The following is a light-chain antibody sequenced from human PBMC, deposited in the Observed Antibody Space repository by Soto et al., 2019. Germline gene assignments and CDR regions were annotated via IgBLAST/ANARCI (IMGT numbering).Light chain of an antibody. CDR2: RNN. Sequence: QSLLTQPPSASGTPGQRVTISCSGSSSNIGSTYVYWYPQLPGTAPKLLIYRNNQRPSGVPDRFSGSKSGTSASLAISGLRSEDEANYYCAAWDDSLSGVVFGGGTKLTVL. J-gene: IGLJ3*02. CDR3: AAWDDSLSGVV. CDR1: SSNIGSTY. V-gene: IGLV1-47*01.